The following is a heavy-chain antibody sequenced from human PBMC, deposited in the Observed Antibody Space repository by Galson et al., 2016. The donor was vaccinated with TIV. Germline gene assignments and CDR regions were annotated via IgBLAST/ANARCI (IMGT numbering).Heavy chain of an antibody. J-gene: IGHJ4*02. CDR2: INWNGGST. Sequence: SLRLSCAGTGFTFGSYDMNWVRQAPGKGLEWVSGINWNGGSTGYADSVKGRFTISRDNAKNSLYLQMNSLRAEDTALYHCARLRSCGGDCYYFDYWGQGTLVTVSS. V-gene: IGHV3-20*01. CDR1: GFTFGSYD. D-gene: IGHD2-21*02. CDR3: ARLRSCGGDCYYFDY.